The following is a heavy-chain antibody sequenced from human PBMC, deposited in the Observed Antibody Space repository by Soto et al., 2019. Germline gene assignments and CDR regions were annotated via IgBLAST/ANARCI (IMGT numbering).Heavy chain of an antibody. J-gene: IGHJ3*01. D-gene: IGHD2-8*01. CDR3: ARSAQWDGFDP. V-gene: IGHV4-31*03. CDR1: AGSISTINYY. Sequence: QVQLQESGPGLVRPSQTLSLTCTVSAGSISTINYYWSWIRQHPEKGLEWIGYISYSGSTFYHSSLKSRVTISLDTSKKQFSLMLTSVTAADTAVYYCARSAQWDGFDPWGQGTMVTVSS. CDR2: ISYSGST.